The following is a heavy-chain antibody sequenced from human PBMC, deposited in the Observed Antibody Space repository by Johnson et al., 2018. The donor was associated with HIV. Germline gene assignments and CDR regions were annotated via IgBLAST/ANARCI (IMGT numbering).Heavy chain of an antibody. CDR3: AREDDYSNYGSVCDAFDI. D-gene: IGHD4-11*01. CDR1: GLSFSNFG. Sequence: QVQLVESGGGVVQPGKSLTLSCVGSGLSFSNFGIHWVRQAPGKGPEWVAVISYDGSNKYYADSVKDRFTISRDNSKNTLYLQMNSLSAEDTAVYYCAREDDYSNYGSVCDAFDIWGQGTMVTVSS. CDR2: ISYDGSNK. V-gene: IGHV3-30*03. J-gene: IGHJ3*02.